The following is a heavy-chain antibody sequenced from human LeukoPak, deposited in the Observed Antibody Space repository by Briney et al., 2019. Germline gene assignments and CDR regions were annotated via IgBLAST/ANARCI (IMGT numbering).Heavy chain of an antibody. CDR2: IYYSGST. J-gene: IGHJ4*02. CDR3: ARSSRGLGYDFPFDY. CDR1: GGSISTYY. D-gene: IGHD3-3*01. V-gene: IGHV4-59*01. Sequence: SETLSLTCTVSGGSISTYYWTWIRQPPGKGLEWVGYIYYSGSTKYNPSLKSRVSISVDTSKNQFSLKLSSVTAADTAVYFYARSSRGLGYDFPFDYWGQGTLVTVSS.